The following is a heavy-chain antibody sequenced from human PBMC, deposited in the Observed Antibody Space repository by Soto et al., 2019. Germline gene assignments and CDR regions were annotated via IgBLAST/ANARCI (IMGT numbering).Heavy chain of an antibody. D-gene: IGHD5-12*01. Sequence: ASVKVSCKASGYTFTSYGISWVRQAPGQGLEWMGWISAYNGNTNYAQKLQGRVTMTSDTSTSTAYMELRSLRSDDTAVYYCARNLSGMGVYYYYYGMDVWGQGTTVTVSS. J-gene: IGHJ6*02. CDR3: ARNLSGMGVYYYYYGMDV. V-gene: IGHV1-18*01. CDR2: ISAYNGNT. CDR1: GYTFTSYG.